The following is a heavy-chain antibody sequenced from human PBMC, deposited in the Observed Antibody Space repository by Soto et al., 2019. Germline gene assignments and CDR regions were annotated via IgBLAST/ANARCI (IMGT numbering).Heavy chain of an antibody. J-gene: IGHJ4*02. CDR2: IKQDGSEK. V-gene: IGHV3-7*05. Sequence: EVQLVESGGGLVQPGGSLRLSCAPSGSTFISYGLTWVGKPPGKGREGGANIKQDGSEKYYVDSVKGRFTISRDNAKNSLYLQMNSLRAEDTAVYYCARVESYYYDSSGYYFDYWGQGTLVTVSS. CDR1: GSTFISYG. CDR3: ARVESYYYDSSGYYFDY. D-gene: IGHD3-22*01.